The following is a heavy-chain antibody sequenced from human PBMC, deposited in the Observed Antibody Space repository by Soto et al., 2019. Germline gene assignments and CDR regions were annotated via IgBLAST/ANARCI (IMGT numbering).Heavy chain of an antibody. CDR3: ARRGYDLWNGYMGGMDV. CDR1: GFSFSSYW. D-gene: IGHD3-3*01. CDR2: IKQDGSEK. V-gene: IGHV3-7*03. Sequence: EVQVVESGGGLVQPGGSLRLSCTASGFSFSSYWMNWVRQAPGKGLQWVATIKQDGSEKNYVDSVKGRFTISRDNAKQSVDLQMNSLRGEDTAVYYCARRGYDLWNGYMGGMDVWGRGTTVIVSS. J-gene: IGHJ6*02.